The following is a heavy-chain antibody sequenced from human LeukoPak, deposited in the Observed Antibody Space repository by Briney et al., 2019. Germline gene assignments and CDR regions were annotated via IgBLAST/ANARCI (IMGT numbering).Heavy chain of an antibody. CDR1: GYTFTSYA. D-gene: IGHD3-9*01. CDR3: ARIGHDYDILTGYTDYFDY. Sequence: ASVKVSCKASGYTFTSYAMHWVRQAPGQRLEWMGWINAGNGNTKYSQKFQGRVTTTRDTSASTAYMELSSLRSEDTAVYYCARIGHDYDILTGYTDYFDYWAREPWSPSPQ. V-gene: IGHV1-3*01. J-gene: IGHJ4*02. CDR2: INAGNGNT.